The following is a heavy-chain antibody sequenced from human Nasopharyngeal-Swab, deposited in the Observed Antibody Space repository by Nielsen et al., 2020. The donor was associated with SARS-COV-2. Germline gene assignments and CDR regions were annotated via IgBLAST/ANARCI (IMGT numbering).Heavy chain of an antibody. CDR2: IGDKDHNYAT. Sequence: VRQAPGKGLEWVGRIGDKDHNYATTYGASVQGRFTISRDDSKNTAFLQMDSLKTEDTALYYCTTDFYFDCWGQGTLVTVSS. V-gene: IGHV3-73*01. J-gene: IGHJ4*02. CDR3: TTDFYFDC.